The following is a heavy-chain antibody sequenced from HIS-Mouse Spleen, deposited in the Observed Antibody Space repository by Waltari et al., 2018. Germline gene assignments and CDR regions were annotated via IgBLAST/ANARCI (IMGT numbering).Heavy chain of an antibody. CDR3: ARERRGPGWFDP. CDR2: IKKDGSEK. CDR1: GFTFSSYW. J-gene: IGHJ5*02. V-gene: IGHV3-7*01. Sequence: EVQLVESGGGLVQPGGSLRLSCAASGFTFSSYWMSWVRQAPGKGLEWGANIKKDGSEKYYVDAVKGRFTISRDNAKNSLYLQMNSLRAEDTAVYYCARERRGPGWFDPWGQGTLVTVSS. D-gene: IGHD5-12*01.